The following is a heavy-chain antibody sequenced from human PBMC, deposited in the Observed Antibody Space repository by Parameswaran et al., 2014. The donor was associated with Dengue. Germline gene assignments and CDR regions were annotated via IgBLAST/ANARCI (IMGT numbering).Heavy chain of an antibody. CDR2: LDWNSATR. CDR1: GFNFVDHA. D-gene: IGHD3-10*01. CDR3: VKDNSLLWFGESVFDN. Sequence: GGSLRLSCVASGFNFVDHAMHWVRQAPGKGLEWVSGLDWNSATRGYADSVKGRFTISRDNAKKSLYLEMNSLRPEDTAFYYCVKDNSLLWFGESVFDNWGQGTLVTVSS. J-gene: IGHJ4*02. V-gene: IGHV3-9*01.